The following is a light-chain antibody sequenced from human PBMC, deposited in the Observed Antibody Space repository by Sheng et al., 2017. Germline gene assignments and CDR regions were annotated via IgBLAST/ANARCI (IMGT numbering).Light chain of an antibody. CDR2: ATS. V-gene: IGKV3-20*01. CDR1: QSVSSNF. CDR3: QQYGISPET. J-gene: IGKJ1*01. Sequence: EIVLTQSPGTLSLSPGERATLSCRTSQSVSSNFLAWYQQKPGQAPRLLIFATSSRATGIPGRFSGTGSGTDFTLTINSLEPEDFAVYFCQQYGISPETFGQGTKVEVK.